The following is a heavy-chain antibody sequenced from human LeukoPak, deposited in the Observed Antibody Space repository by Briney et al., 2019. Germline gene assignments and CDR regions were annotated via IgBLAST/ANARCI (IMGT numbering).Heavy chain of an antibody. V-gene: IGHV1-2*02. CDR3: ARDRGPSYDSGIYFQYYFHF. D-gene: IGHD3-10*01. CDR1: GYTFSGYY. Sequence: ASAKVSCKASGYTFSGYYIHWMRQAPGQGLEWLGWINPASGDTDYGQKFQGRVSMTRDTSIATAYMELTGLAPDDTAVYYCARDRGPSYDSGIYFQYYFHFWGQGTLVTVSS. CDR2: INPASGDT. J-gene: IGHJ4*02.